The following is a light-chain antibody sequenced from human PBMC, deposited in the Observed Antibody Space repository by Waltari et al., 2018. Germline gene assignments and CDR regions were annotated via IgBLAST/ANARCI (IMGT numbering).Light chain of an antibody. CDR3: QQYNNWPPT. V-gene: IGKV3-15*01. J-gene: IGKJ4*01. CDR1: QSVSSN. CDR2: GAS. Sequence: EIVMTQSPATLSVSPGERATLSCRASQSVSSNLAWYQQKPGQAPRLLIYGASTRATGITARFSGRGSGTEFTLTISSLQSEDFAVYYCQQYNNWPPTFGGGTKVEIK.